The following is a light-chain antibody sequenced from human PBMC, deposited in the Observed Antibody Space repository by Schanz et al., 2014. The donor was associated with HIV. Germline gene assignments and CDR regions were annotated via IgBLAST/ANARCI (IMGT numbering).Light chain of an antibody. V-gene: IGLV2-14*03. CDR2: DVT. CDR3: SSYTNSSPWV. J-gene: IGLJ3*02. CDR1: SMAFSSSNF. Sequence: QSALTQPTSVSGSPGQSITISCTGASMAFSSSNFVSWYQQHPGEAPRLIIYDVTSRPSGISTRFSASKSGDTASLTISGLQSEDEGDYYCSSYTNSSPWVFGGGTKLTVL.